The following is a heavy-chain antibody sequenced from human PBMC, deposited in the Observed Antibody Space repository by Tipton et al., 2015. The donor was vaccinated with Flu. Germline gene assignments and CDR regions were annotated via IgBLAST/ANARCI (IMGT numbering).Heavy chain of an antibody. D-gene: IGHD6-13*01. CDR2: IYPGDSDT. Sequence: QLVQSGAEVKKPGESLKISCKGSGYSFTSYWIGWVRQMPGKGLEWMGIIYPGDSDTRYSPSFQGQVTISADKAISTAYLQWSRLKASDTVMYYCARHRRVLLGAAAGAPDYWGQGTLVTVSS. CDR3: ARHRRVLLGAAAGAPDY. CDR1: GYSFTSYW. V-gene: IGHV5-51*01. J-gene: IGHJ4*02.